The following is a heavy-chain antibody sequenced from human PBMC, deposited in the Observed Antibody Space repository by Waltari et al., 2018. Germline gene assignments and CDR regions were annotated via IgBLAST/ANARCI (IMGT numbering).Heavy chain of an antibody. J-gene: IGHJ4*02. CDR3: ARDRVNIVATTRGGFDY. CDR2: IIPILGIA. V-gene: IGHV1-69*04. Sequence: QVQLVQSGAEVKKPGSSVKVSCKASGRTFSSYAITRVRHAPGQGLEWMGGIIPILGIANYAQKFQGRVTITADESTSTAYMELSSLRSEDTAVYYCARDRVNIVATTRGGFDYWGQGTLVTVSS. D-gene: IGHD5-12*01. CDR1: GRTFSSYA.